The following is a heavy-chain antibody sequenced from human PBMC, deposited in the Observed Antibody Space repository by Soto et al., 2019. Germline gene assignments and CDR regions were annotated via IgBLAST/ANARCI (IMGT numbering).Heavy chain of an antibody. D-gene: IGHD3-16*01. Sequence: EVQLVESGGGVVRPGGSLRLSCAASGFTFDDYAMNWVRQAPGKGLEWVSGINWDGGSTGYADSVKGRFTISRDNAKNSLYLEMNRLRGEDTALYYCTRGVPPIRGDYCFYGVDVWGQGTTVTVSS. V-gene: IGHV3-20*04. CDR2: INWDGGST. CDR1: GFTFDDYA. J-gene: IGHJ6*02. CDR3: TRGVPPIRGDYCFYGVDV.